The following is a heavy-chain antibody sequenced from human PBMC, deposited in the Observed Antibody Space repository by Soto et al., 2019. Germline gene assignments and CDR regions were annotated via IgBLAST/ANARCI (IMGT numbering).Heavy chain of an antibody. V-gene: IGHV3-30*18. CDR3: AKDTYYFDSSGYYVFDS. CDR2: ISYDGGNK. D-gene: IGHD3-22*01. J-gene: IGHJ4*02. CDR1: GLTFSSYG. Sequence: GGSLRLSCAVSGLTFSSYGIHWVRQAPGKGLEWVAVISYDGGNKHYADSVQGRFSISRDNSKNTLYLQMNSLRVEDTAVYYCAKDTYYFDSSGYYVFDSPGQGTLVTVSS.